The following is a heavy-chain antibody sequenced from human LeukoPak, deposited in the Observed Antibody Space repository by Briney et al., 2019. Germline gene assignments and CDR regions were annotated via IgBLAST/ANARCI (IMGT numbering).Heavy chain of an antibody. D-gene: IGHD3-10*01. Sequence: PGGSLRLSCAASGFTVSSNYMSWVRQAPGKGLEWVSVIYSGGSTYYADSVKGRFTISRDNSKNTLYLQMNSLRAEDTAVYYCAKLKGRYGEGYCDYWGQGTLVTVSS. V-gene: IGHV3-53*01. CDR3: AKLKGRYGEGYCDY. CDR2: IYSGGST. J-gene: IGHJ4*02. CDR1: GFTVSSNY.